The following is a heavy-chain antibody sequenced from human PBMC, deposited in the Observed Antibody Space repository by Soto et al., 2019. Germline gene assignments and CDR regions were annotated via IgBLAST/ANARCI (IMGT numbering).Heavy chain of an antibody. V-gene: IGHV3-53*01. CDR1: GFTVSSNY. J-gene: IGHJ6*02. CDR3: ARDRSGSSGYYGMDV. Sequence: GGSLSLSCAASGFTVSSNYMSWVRQAPGNGLEWVSVIYSDGTTYYADSVKGRFTISRDNSKNMLYLQMNSLRAEDTAVYYCARDRSGSSGYYGMDVWGQGTTVTVSS. CDR2: IYSDGTT. D-gene: IGHD3-10*01.